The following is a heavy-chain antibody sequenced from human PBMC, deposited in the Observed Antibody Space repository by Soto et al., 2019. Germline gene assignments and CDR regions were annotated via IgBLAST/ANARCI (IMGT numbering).Heavy chain of an antibody. V-gene: IGHV4-31*03. D-gene: IGHD3-22*01. CDR2: IYYSGST. Sequence: SETLSLTCTVSGGSISSGGYYWSWIRQHPGKGLEWIGYIYYSGSTYYNPSLKSRVTISVDTSKNQFSLKLSSVTAADTAVYYCARALDYYDSSGYYWDYWGQGTLVTVSS. CDR3: ARALDYYDSSGYYWDY. CDR1: GGSISSGGYY. J-gene: IGHJ4*02.